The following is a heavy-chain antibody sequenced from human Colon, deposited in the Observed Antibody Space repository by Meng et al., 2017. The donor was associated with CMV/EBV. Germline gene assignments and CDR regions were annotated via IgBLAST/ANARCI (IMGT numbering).Heavy chain of an antibody. V-gene: IGHV1-2*02. CDR2: INPNSGGT. CDR1: GYTFTGYY. J-gene: IGHJ5*02. Sequence: ASVKVSCKASGYTFTGYYMHWVRQAPGQGLEWMGWINPNSGGTNYAQDFQGRVTMTRDTSINTYYMELSGLTSDDTAVYYCARGKRAQFLVGGWFDPWGQGTLVTVSS. CDR3: ARGKRAQFLVGGWFDP. D-gene: IGHD3-10*01.